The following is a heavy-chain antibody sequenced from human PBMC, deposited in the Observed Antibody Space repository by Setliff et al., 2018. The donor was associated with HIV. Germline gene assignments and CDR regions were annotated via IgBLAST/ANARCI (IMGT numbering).Heavy chain of an antibody. CDR3: ARQGYCSGGSCYWFDP. CDR2: IYYSGTT. J-gene: IGHJ5*02. V-gene: IGHV4-59*08. Sequence: SETLSLTCTVSGGSISSYYWSWIRQPPGKGLEWIGYIYYSGTTNYNPSLKSRVTISVDTSKNQFSLKLSSVTAADTAVYYCARQGYCSGGSCYWFDPWGQGTLVTVSS. D-gene: IGHD2-15*01. CDR1: GGSISSYY.